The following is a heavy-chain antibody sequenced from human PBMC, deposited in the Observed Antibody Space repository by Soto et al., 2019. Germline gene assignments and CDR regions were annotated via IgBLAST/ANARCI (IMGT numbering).Heavy chain of an antibody. CDR2: ISSSGSTI. V-gene: IGHV3-11*01. J-gene: IGHJ4*02. D-gene: IGHD3-16*02. CDR1: GFTFSDYY. Sequence: VPLVESGGGLVKPGGSLRLSCAASGFTFSDYYMSWIRQAPGKGLEWVSYISSSGSTIYYADSVKGRFTISRDNAKNSLYLQMNSLRAEDTAVYYCARGPYDYVWGSDPPHFDYWGQGTLVTVSS. CDR3: ARGPYDYVWGSDPPHFDY.